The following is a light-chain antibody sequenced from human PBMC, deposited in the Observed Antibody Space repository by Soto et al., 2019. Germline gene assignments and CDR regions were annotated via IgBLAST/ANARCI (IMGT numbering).Light chain of an antibody. CDR1: QTIGTW. J-gene: IGKJ1*01. CDR3: QQYETFSGT. Sequence: DIQMTQSPSTLSASVGDTVTITCRASQTIGTWLAWYQQKPAKAPKLLIYKTSSLESGVPSRFRGSGSGTEFTLTISGLRPDDFATYYCQQYETFSGTFGPGTKVDIK. V-gene: IGKV1-5*03. CDR2: KTS.